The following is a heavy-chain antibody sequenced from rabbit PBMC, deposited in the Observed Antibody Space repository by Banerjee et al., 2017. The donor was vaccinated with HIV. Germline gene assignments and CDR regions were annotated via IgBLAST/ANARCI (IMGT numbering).Heavy chain of an antibody. CDR1: GIDFSSGYC. J-gene: IGHJ4*01. Sequence: QQQLEESGGGLVKPGGSLKLSCKASGIDFSSGYCMCWVRQAPGKGLEWIGCIYTGSGSTWYASWAKGRFTISKTSSTTVILQMTSLTAADTAAYFCARYDGDRGDFNLWGQGTLVTVS. CDR2: IYTGSGST. CDR3: ARYDGDRGDFNL. V-gene: IGHV1S45*01. D-gene: IGHD2-1*01.